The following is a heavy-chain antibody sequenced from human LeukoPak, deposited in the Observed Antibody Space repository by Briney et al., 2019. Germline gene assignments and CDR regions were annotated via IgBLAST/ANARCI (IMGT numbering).Heavy chain of an antibody. D-gene: IGHD2-15*01. CDR3: AKRGHCSGGSCFYYFDY. CDR2: ISGSGAGT. V-gene: IGHV3-23*01. Sequence: GGSLRLSCAASGFTFSSYGMSWVRQAPGKRLEWVSSISGSGAGTYYADSVKGRFTISRDSSKSTLHLQMNSLRAEDTAIYYCAKRGHCSGGSCFYYFDYWGQGTPVTVSS. CDR1: GFTFSSYG. J-gene: IGHJ4*02.